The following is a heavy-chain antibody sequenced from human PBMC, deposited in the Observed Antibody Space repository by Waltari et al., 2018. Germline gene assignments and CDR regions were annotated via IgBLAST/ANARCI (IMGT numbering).Heavy chain of an antibody. CDR3: ARARYCSGGSCYSGAFDY. CDR1: GDSVSSNSAA. V-gene: IGHV6-1*01. CDR2: TYYRSKWYN. J-gene: IGHJ4*02. D-gene: IGHD2-15*01. Sequence: QVQLQQSGPGLVKPSQTLSLTCAISGDSVSSNSAAWHWIRQSPSRGLEWLGRTYYRSKWYNDYAVSVKSRITINPDTSKNQFSLQLNSVTPEDTAVYYCARARYCSGGSCYSGAFDYWGQGTLVTVSS.